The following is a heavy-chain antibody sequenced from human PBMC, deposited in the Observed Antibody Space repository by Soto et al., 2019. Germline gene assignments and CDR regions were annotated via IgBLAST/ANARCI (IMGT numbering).Heavy chain of an antibody. J-gene: IGHJ5*02. V-gene: IGHV1-8*01. CDR3: ARELYSNVRFDP. CDR2: MNPNSGNT. Sequence: QVQLVQSGAEVKKPGASVKVSCKASGYTFTSYDINWVRQATGQGLEWMGWMNPNSGNTGYAQKSQGRVTLTRNTSVRTAYMELRSLGSEDTAVYYCARELYSNVRFDPWGQGTLVTVSS. D-gene: IGHD6-13*01. CDR1: GYTFTSYD.